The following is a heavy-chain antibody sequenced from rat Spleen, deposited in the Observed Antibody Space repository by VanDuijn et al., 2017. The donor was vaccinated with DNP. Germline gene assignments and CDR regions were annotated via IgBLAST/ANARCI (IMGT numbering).Heavy chain of an antibody. CDR2: ITYDGGSA. V-gene: IGHV5-22*01. J-gene: IGHJ4*01. CDR3: ARYYGSYRALDA. CDR1: GFTFSDYY. D-gene: IGHD1-3*01. Sequence: EVQLVVSGGGLVQPGRSLKLSCAASGFTFSDYYMAWVRQAPTKGLEWVAYITYDGGSAYYGDSVKGRFTISRDNAKSTLYLQMNSLRSEDMATYYCARYYGSYRALDAWGQGTSVTVSS.